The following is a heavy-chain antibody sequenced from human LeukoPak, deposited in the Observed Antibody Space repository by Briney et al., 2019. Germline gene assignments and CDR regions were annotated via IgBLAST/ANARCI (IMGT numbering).Heavy chain of an antibody. Sequence: PGGSLRLSCAASGFTFSSYEMNWVRQAPGKGLEWVSYISSSGSTIYYADSVKGRFTISRDNAKNSLYLQMNSLRAEDTAVYYCAKPPRCGGDCYSGWFDPWGQGTLVTVSS. CDR3: AKPPRCGGDCYSGWFDP. CDR1: GFTFSSYE. D-gene: IGHD2-21*01. J-gene: IGHJ5*02. CDR2: ISSSGSTI. V-gene: IGHV3-48*03.